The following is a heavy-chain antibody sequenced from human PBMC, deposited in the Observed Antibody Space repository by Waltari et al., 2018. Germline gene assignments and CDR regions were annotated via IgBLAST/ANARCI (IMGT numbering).Heavy chain of an antibody. D-gene: IGHD6-6*01. J-gene: IGHJ4*02. Sequence: QVQLQESGPGLVKPSETLSLTCTVSGGSISSYYWSWIRQPPGKGLEWIGYIYYSGSTNYNPARKSRVTISVDTSKNQFSLKLSSVTAADTAVYYCARFGPSSSSSDDYWGQGTLVTVSS. CDR2: IYYSGST. CDR3: ARFGPSSSSSDDY. V-gene: IGHV4-59*01. CDR1: GGSISSYY.